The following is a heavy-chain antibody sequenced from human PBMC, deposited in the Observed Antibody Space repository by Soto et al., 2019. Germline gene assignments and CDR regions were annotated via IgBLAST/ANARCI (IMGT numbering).Heavy chain of an antibody. Sequence: QVHLVESGGGVVQPGGSLRLSCAASGFTINRNDMYWVRQAPGKGLEWVAVMSFDGNHQHYADSVKGRFTISRDNSKNTLSPEMNSLRRDDTAVYYCASCERFPRVGVDYYALDVW. V-gene: IGHV3-30*03. CDR3: ASCERFPRVGVDYYALDV. CDR2: MSFDGNHQ. J-gene: IGHJ6*01. D-gene: IGHD3-3*01. CDR1: GFTINRND.